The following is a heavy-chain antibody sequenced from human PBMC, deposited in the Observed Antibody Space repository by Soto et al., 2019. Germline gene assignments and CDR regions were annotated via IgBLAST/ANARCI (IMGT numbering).Heavy chain of an antibody. CDR2: INHSGST. J-gene: IGHJ6*02. V-gene: IGHV4-34*01. D-gene: IGHD3-10*01. CDR3: ARDPYDAIAARGVGYYYYGMDV. CDR1: GGSFSGYY. Sequence: SETLSLTCAVYGGSFSGYYWSWIRQPPGKGLEWIGEINHSGSTNYNPSLKSRVTISVDTSKNQFSLKLSSVTAADTAVYYCARDPYDAIAARGVGYYYYGMDVWGQGTTVTVS.